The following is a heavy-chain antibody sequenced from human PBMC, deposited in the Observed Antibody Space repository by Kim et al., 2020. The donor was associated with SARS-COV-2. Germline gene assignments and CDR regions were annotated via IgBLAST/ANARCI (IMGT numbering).Heavy chain of an antibody. Sequence: ASVKVSCKASGYTFTGYYMHWVRQAPGQGLEWMGWINPNSGGTNYAQKFQGWVTMTRDTSISTAYMELSRLRSDDTAVYYCARGAEVEQQIYYYYYGMDVWGQGTTVTVSS. CDR2: INPNSGGT. J-gene: IGHJ6*02. CDR3: ARGAEVEQQIYYYYYGMDV. CDR1: GYTFTGYY. V-gene: IGHV1-2*04. D-gene: IGHD6-13*01.